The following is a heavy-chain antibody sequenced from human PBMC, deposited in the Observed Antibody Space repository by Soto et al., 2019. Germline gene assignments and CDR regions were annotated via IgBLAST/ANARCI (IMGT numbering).Heavy chain of an antibody. CDR3: SRDYYSFWSAYHVPPPIDY. J-gene: IGHJ4*02. D-gene: IGHD3-3*01. V-gene: IGHV1-18*01. Sequence: QVQLVQSGADVKKPGASVKVSCKASGYTFTNYGISWVRQAPGQGLEWMGWISAYNGNTNYAQKLQGRLTMTTDTPTSTAYMELSSLTSDDTAVYYCSRDYYSFWSAYHVPPPIDYWAQVTLVTLSS. CDR1: GYTFTNYG. CDR2: ISAYNGNT.